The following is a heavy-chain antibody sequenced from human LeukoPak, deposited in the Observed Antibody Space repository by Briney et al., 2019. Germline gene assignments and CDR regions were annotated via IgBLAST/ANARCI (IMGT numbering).Heavy chain of an antibody. CDR3: ARHRSTVGRRFDP. V-gene: IGHV4-34*01. D-gene: IGHD2-15*01. J-gene: IGHJ5*02. CDR2: INHSGST. Sequence: SETLSLTCAVYGGSFSGYYWSWIRQPPGKGLEWIGEINHSGSTNYNPSLKSRVTISVDTFKNQFSLKLSSVTAADTAVYYCARHRSTVGRRFDPWGQGTLVTVSS. CDR1: GGSFSGYY.